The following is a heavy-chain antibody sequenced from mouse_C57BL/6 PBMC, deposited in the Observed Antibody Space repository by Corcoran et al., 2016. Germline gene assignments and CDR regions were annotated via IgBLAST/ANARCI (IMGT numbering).Heavy chain of an antibody. CDR2: IYPGDGDT. CDR1: GYAFSSYW. D-gene: IGHD2-3*01. Sequence: QVQLQQSGAELVKPGASVKISCKASGYAFSSYWMNWVKQRPGKGLEWIGQIYPGDGDTNYNGKFKGKATLTADKSSSTAYMQLSSLTSEDSAVYFCARSPYDGYTAWFAYWGQGTLVTVSA. V-gene: IGHV1-80*01. J-gene: IGHJ3*01. CDR3: ARSPYDGYTAWFAY.